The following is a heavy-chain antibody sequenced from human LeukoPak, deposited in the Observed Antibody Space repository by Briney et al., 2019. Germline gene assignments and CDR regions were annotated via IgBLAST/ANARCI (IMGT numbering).Heavy chain of an antibody. V-gene: IGHV1-18*04. Sequence: GASVKVSCKASGYTFTGYYMHWVRQAPGQGLEWMGWISAYNGNTNYAQKLQGRVTMTTDTSTSTAYMELRSLRSDDTAVYYCTRDNPGSVGCFDYWGQGMLVTVSS. D-gene: IGHD1-14*01. J-gene: IGHJ4*02. CDR3: TRDNPGSVGCFDY. CDR2: ISAYNGNT. CDR1: GYTFTGYY.